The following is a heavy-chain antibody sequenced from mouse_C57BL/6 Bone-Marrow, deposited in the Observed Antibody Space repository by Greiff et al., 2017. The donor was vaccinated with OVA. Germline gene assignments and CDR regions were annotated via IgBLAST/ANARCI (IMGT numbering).Heavy chain of an antibody. CDR3: ARHRNYGWYFDV. D-gene: IGHD1-1*01. CDR2: ISNLAYSI. V-gene: IGHV5-15*01. CDR1: GFTFSDYG. J-gene: IGHJ1*03. Sequence: EVKLMESGGGLVQPGGSLKLSCAASGFTFSDYGMAWVRQAPRKGPEWVAFISNLAYSIYYADTVTGRFTISRENAKNTLYLEMSSLRSEDTAMQYCARHRNYGWYFDVWGTGTTVTVSS.